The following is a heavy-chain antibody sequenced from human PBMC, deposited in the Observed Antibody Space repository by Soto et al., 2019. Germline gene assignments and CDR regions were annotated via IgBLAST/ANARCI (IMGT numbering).Heavy chain of an antibody. CDR1: GCFVSSSSYS. D-gene: IGHD2-2*03. CDR2: IYSSDNT. CDR3: ARLNGYCISTNCHGYYGMDV. Sequence: QLQVQESGPGLVKPSETLSLTCSVSGCFVSSSSYSWGWIRQSPVKGLECIGTIYSSDNTYYNPSRWSRVTKSVDTSKNAFSLTLRSVNAADTAVYYCARLNGYCISTNCHGYYGMDVWGQGPTVAFSS. J-gene: IGHJ6*02. V-gene: IGHV4-39*01.